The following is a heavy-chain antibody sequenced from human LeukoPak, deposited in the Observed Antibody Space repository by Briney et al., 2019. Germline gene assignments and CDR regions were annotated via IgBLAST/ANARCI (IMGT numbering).Heavy chain of an antibody. V-gene: IGHV4-39*07. CDR1: GGSISSSSYY. D-gene: IGHD6-6*01. Sequence: SETLSLTCTVSGGSISSSSYYWGWIRQPPGKGLEWIGSIYYSGSTYYNPSLKSRVTISVDTSKNQFSLKLSSVTAADTAVYYCARAVEDLRAARSWFDPWGQGTLVTVSS. CDR3: ARAVEDLRAARSWFDP. CDR2: IYYSGST. J-gene: IGHJ5*02.